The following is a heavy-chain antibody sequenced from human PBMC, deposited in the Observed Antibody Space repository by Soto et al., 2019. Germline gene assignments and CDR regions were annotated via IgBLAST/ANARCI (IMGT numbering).Heavy chain of an antibody. CDR1: DGSICSSSYY. Sequence: SHTCSVADGSICSSSYYRGRIRQPPGKGLEWIGSIYYSGSTYYNPSLKSRVTISVDTSKNQFSLKLSSVTAADTAVYYCARTSHNTTVVTDYWGQGTLVTVSS. CDR2: IYYSGST. V-gene: IGHV4-39*01. J-gene: IGHJ4*02. CDR3: ARTSHNTTVVTDY. D-gene: IGHD2-21*02.